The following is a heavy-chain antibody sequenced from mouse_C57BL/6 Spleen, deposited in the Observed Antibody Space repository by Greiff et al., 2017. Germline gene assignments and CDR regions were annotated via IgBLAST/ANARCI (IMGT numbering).Heavy chain of an antibody. V-gene: IGHV1-15*01. CDR2: IDPETGGT. CDR1: GYTFTAYE. CDR3: TKGDYYYAMDY. D-gene: IGHD2-13*01. Sequence: QVQLQQSGAELVRPGASVTLSCKASGYTFTAYEMHWVQQTPVHGLEWIGAIDPETGGTAYNQKFKGKAILTADQSSSTAYMERRSLTSEDSAVYYCTKGDYYYAMDYWGQGTSVTVSA. J-gene: IGHJ4*01.